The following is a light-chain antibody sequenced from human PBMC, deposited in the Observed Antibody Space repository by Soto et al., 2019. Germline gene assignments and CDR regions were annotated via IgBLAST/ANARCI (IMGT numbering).Light chain of an antibody. CDR1: QSVTKS. Sequence: EIVMTQSPGTLSLSPGERATLSCRASQSVTKSLAWYQQKPGQAPRLLIYGASSRATGIPDRFSGSGSGTDFTLTISRLEPEDFAVYYCQQYGGSPRTFGQGTEVDIK. J-gene: IGKJ1*01. V-gene: IGKV3-20*01. CDR3: QQYGGSPRT. CDR2: GAS.